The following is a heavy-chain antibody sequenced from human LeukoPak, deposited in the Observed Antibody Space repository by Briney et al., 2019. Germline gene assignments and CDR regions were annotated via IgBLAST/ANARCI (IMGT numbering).Heavy chain of an antibody. Sequence: GGSLRLSCAASGFTFSSNGMSWVRQAPGKGLEWVSSISSSGDNTYYADSVKGRFSISRDNAKNTLYLQMNSQRAEDTAVYYCSRVTYGSGTNRAFDYWGQGTLVTVSS. CDR1: GFTFSSNG. J-gene: IGHJ4*02. V-gene: IGHV3-23*01. CDR3: SRVTYGSGTNRAFDY. CDR2: ISSSGDNT. D-gene: IGHD3-10*01.